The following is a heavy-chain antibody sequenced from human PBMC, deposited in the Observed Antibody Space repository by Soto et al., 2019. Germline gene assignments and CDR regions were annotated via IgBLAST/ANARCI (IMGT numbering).Heavy chain of an antibody. V-gene: IGHV4-34*01. Sequence: SETLSLTCAVYGGSFSGYYWTWIRQPPGTGLEWIGEINHSGSTYYNPSLKSRVTISVDTSKNQFSLKLSSVTAADTAVYYCGRLKVSDYYGSGSYYRGLDAFDIWGQGTMVTVSS. D-gene: IGHD3-10*01. CDR2: INHSGST. CDR3: GRLKVSDYYGSGSYYRGLDAFDI. CDR1: GGSFSGYY. J-gene: IGHJ3*02.